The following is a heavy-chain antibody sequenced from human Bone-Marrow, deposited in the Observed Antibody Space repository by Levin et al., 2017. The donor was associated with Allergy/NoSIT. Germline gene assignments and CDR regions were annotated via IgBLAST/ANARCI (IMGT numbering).Heavy chain of an antibody. CDR2: ISYDGSHQ. Sequence: GGSLRLSCAASGFTFNDYAIHWVRQTPGKGLEWVAVISYDGSHQNYGDSVKGRFTLSRDNSKNMVYLHLNRVRPEDTALYYCATDPQNPSSKLNYWGQGTLVTVSS. D-gene: IGHD2-2*01. CDR1: GFTFNDYA. V-gene: IGHV3-30*04. CDR3: ATDPQNPSSKLNY. J-gene: IGHJ4*02.